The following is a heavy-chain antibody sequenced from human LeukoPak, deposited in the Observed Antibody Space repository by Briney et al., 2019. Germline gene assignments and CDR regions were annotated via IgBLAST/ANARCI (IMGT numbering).Heavy chain of an antibody. CDR2: IYYSGST. Sequence: PSETLSLTCTVSGGSISSSNYYWGWIRQPPGQGLEWIGSIYYSGSTSYNPSLKSRVTISVDTSKNQFSLKLSSVTAADTAVYYCARNFSSGWFDYWGQGTLVTVSS. CDR1: GGSISSSNYY. D-gene: IGHD6-19*01. V-gene: IGHV4-39*07. CDR3: ARNFSSGWFDY. J-gene: IGHJ4*02.